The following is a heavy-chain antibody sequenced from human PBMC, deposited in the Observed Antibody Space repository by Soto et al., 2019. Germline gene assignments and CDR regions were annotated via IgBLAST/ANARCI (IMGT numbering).Heavy chain of an antibody. D-gene: IGHD1-1*01. Sequence: SGGSLRLSCAASGFIFRSYAMSWVRQAPGTGLEWVSAISDNGDTTYYVDSVKGRFTISRDNSKNTLYLQMNSLRAEDTALYYCAKGRTVGTSWGQGTLVTVSS. V-gene: IGHV3-23*01. CDR3: AKGRTVGTS. CDR2: ISDNGDTT. J-gene: IGHJ5*02. CDR1: GFIFRSYA.